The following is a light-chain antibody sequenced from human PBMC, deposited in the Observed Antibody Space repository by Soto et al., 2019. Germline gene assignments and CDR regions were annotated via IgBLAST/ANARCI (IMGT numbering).Light chain of an antibody. Sequence: EIQMTQSPSTLSASVGDRVTITCRASQSISSWLAWYQQKPGKAPKVLIYDASSLESGVPSRFSGSGSGTEFTLTISSLQPDDFATYYCQQYNSYSSFTFGQGTKLEIK. CDR1: QSISSW. CDR2: DAS. V-gene: IGKV1-5*01. CDR3: QQYNSYSSFT. J-gene: IGKJ2*01.